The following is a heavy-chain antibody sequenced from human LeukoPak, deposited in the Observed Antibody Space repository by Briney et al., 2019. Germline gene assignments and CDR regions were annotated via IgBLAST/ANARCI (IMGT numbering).Heavy chain of an antibody. CDR1: GFTFSSHY. CDR2: IKQDGSET. CDR3: ARESRLGTGDDAFDM. D-gene: IGHD3-10*01. J-gene: IGHJ3*02. Sequence: GGSLRLSCAASGFTFSSHYMTWVRQAPGQGLEWLANIKQDGSETFCLESMKGRITISRDNAENSVYLQINSLRVEDTAVYYCARESRLGTGDDAFDMWGQGTMVTVSS. V-gene: IGHV3-7*01.